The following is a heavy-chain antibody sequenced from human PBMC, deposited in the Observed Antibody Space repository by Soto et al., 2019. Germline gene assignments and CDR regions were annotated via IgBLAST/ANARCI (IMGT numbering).Heavy chain of an antibody. J-gene: IGHJ3*02. CDR3: AREGEVEYQLLFDAPGDAFDI. CDR1: GFTFSSYS. V-gene: IGHV3-21*01. D-gene: IGHD2-2*01. CDR2: ISSSSSYI. Sequence: GGSLRLSCAASGFTFSSYSMNWVRQAPGKGLEWVSSISSSSSYIYYADSVKGRFTISRDNAKNSLYLQMNSLRAEDTAVYYCAREGEVEYQLLFDAPGDAFDIWGQGTMVTVSS.